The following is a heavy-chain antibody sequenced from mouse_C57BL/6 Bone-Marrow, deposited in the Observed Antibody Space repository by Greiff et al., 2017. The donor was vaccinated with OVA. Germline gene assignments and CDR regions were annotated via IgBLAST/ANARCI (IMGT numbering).Heavy chain of an antibody. CDR2: INPYNGGT. Sequence: EVKLVESGPVLVKPGASVKMSCKASGYTFTDYYMNWVKQSHGKGLEWIGVINPYNGGTSYNQKFKGKATLTVDKSSSTAYMELNSLTSEDSAVYYCARKAYSNYVGWYFDVWGTGTTVTVSS. J-gene: IGHJ1*03. D-gene: IGHD2-5*01. CDR3: ARKAYSNYVGWYFDV. V-gene: IGHV1-19*01. CDR1: GYTFTDYY.